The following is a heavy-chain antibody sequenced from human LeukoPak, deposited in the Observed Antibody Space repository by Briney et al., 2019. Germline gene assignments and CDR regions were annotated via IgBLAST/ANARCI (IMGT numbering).Heavy chain of an antibody. CDR2: ISSGSSYI. J-gene: IGHJ5*02. D-gene: IGHD3-22*01. CDR3: ARAPYDTSGYIVH. Sequence: GSLRLSFAASGFPFSDYSMNLVRPAPGEGLGWGSSISSGSSYIYYTDSVKGRFTISRDNAKNSLYLQMNSLRAEDTAVYYCARAPYDTSGYIVHWGQGTLVTVSS. CDR1: GFPFSDYS. V-gene: IGHV3-21*01.